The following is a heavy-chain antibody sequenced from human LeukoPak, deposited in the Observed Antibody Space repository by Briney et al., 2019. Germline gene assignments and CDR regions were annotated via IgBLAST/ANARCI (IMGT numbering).Heavy chain of an antibody. CDR1: GGSISSYY. Sequence: SETLSLTCTVSGGSISSYYWSWIRQPPGKGLEWIGYIYYSGSTNYNPSLKSRVTISVDTSKNQFSLKLSSVTAADTAVYYCARRAGSGYYNNWFDPWGQGTLVTVSS. D-gene: IGHD3-22*01. CDR3: ARRAGSGYYNNWFDP. V-gene: IGHV4-59*08. CDR2: IYYSGST. J-gene: IGHJ5*02.